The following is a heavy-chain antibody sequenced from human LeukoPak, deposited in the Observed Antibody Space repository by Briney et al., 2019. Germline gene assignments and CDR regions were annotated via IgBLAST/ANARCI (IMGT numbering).Heavy chain of an antibody. CDR2: IRNDGSNK. J-gene: IGHJ4*02. V-gene: IGHV3-30*02. CDR1: GFSFSTYG. CDR3: AKPGGASSIAY. D-gene: IGHD6-6*01. Sequence: GGSLRLSCAVSGFSFSTYGMHWVRQAPGKGLEWVAFIRNDGSNKYYADSVKGRFTISRDNTKNILYLRMNSLRAEDTAVYYCAKPGGASSIAYWGQGTLVTVSS.